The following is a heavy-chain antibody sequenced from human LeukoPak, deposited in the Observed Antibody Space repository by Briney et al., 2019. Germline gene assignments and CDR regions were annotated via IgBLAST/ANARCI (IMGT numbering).Heavy chain of an antibody. CDR2: IIPIFGTA. CDR3: ATDRSGGTAMVRRYYYYMDV. CDR1: GGTFSSYA. J-gene: IGHJ6*03. V-gene: IGHV1-69*05. D-gene: IGHD5-18*01. Sequence: SVKVSCKASGGTFSSYAISWVRQAPGQGLEWMGRIIPIFGTANYAQKFQGRVTITTDESTSTAYMELSSLRSEDTAVYYCATDRSGGTAMVRRYYYYMDVWGKGTTVTVSS.